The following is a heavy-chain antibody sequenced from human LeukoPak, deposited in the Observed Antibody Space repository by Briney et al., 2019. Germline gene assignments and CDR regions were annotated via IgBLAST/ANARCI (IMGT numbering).Heavy chain of an antibody. J-gene: IGHJ4*02. Sequence: PGGSLGLSCAASGFTFSSYSMNWVRQAPGKGLEWVSSISSSSSYIYYADSVKGRFTISRDNAKNSLYLQMNSLRAEDTAVYYCARVSHSSGWYGPFDYWGQGTLVTVSS. CDR2: ISSSSSYI. D-gene: IGHD6-19*01. V-gene: IGHV3-21*01. CDR3: ARVSHSSGWYGPFDY. CDR1: GFTFSSYS.